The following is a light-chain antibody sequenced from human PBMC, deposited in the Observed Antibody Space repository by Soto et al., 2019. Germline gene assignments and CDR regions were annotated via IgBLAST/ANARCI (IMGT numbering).Light chain of an antibody. CDR2: DAS. CDR3: QQRSTWPLT. Sequence: EIVLTQSPATLSLSPGERATLSCRASQSVRSYLAWYQQKIGQAPRLLIYDASNRATGIPARFSGSGSGTDFTLTISSLEPEDFAVYYCQQRSTWPLTFGGGTKVDIK. J-gene: IGKJ4*01. V-gene: IGKV3-11*01. CDR1: QSVRSY.